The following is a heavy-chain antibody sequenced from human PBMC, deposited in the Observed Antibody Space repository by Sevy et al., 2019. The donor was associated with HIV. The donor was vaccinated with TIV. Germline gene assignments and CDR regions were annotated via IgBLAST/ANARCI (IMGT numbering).Heavy chain of an antibody. V-gene: IGHV3-7*01. J-gene: IGHJ3*01. CDR2: INQDGGQK. CDR3: ARDPDPVPGVAFDV. CDR1: GSSFGIHW. Sequence: GGSLRLSCVASGSSFGIHWMSWVRQAPGKGLEWVAMINQDGGQKYYVDSVKGRFTISRDNAKSSLYLQMNSLRVEDTALYYCARDPDPVPGVAFDVWGQGTMVTVSS.